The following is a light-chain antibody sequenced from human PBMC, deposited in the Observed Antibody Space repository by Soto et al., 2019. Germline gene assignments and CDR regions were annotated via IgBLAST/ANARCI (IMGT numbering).Light chain of an antibody. V-gene: IGKV3-20*01. CDR1: QSVTSSH. CDR3: LLYFSPDRYT. CDR2: RSS. Sequence: EIVLTQTPGTLSLSPGERATLSCRASQSVTSSHLAWYQQKPGQAPRRLIYRSSTRATGIPDRFSGSGSDTDFSLTIRRLDPEDFAMYYCLLYFSPDRYTFGPGTKVQIK. J-gene: IGKJ2*01.